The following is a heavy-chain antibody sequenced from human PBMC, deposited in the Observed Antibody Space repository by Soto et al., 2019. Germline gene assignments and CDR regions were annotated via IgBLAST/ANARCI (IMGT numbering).Heavy chain of an antibody. J-gene: IGHJ6*02. CDR3: AKYREIATIPFYYGMDV. CDR2: ISYDGSNK. CDR1: GFTFSSYG. Sequence: QVQLVESGGVVVQPGRSLRLSCAASGFTFSSYGMHWVRQAPGKWLEWVAVISYDGSNKYYADSVKGRFTISRDNSKNTMYMQMNSLRAEDTAVYYCAKYREIATIPFYYGMDVCGRGTTVTVSS. V-gene: IGHV3-30*18. D-gene: IGHD2-21*01.